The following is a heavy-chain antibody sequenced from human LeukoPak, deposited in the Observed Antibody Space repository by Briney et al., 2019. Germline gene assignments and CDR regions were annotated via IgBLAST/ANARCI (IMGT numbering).Heavy chain of an antibody. J-gene: IGHJ4*02. CDR2: INPNSGGT. CDR1: GYTFTGYY. Sequence: ASVKVSCKASGYTFTGYYMHWVRQAPGQGLEWMGWINPNSGGTTYAQKFQGRVTMARDTSISTAYMDLSRLTSDDTAVYFCARGLPLGYCTYGVCYPPKHFDLWGQGTLVTVSS. D-gene: IGHD2-8*01. CDR3: ARGLPLGYCTYGVCYPPKHFDL. V-gene: IGHV1-2*02.